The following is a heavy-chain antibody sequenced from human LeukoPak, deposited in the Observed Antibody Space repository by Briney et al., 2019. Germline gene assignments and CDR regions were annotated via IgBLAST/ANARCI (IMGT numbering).Heavy chain of an antibody. J-gene: IGHJ2*01. CDR2: ISGSSSTI. CDR3: ARVRGNGWYFDL. D-gene: IGHD4-23*01. CDR1: GFTFSSYS. Sequence: GGSLRLSCAASGFTFSSYSMNWVRQAPGKGLEWVSYISGSSSTIYYADSVKGRFTISRDNAKNSLYLQINSLRDEDTAVYYCARVRGNGWYFDLWGRGTLVTVSS. V-gene: IGHV3-48*02.